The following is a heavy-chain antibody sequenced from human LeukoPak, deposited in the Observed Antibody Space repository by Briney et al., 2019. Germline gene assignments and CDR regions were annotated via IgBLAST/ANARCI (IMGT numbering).Heavy chain of an antibody. CDR1: GFTFSSYA. CDR3: AKDPHVGANRPLDY. D-gene: IGHD4/OR15-4a*01. Sequence: GGSLRLSCAASGFTFSSYAMSWVRQAPGKGLEWVSAISGSGGSTYYADSVKGRFTISRYNSKNTLYLQMNSLRAEDAAVYYCAKDPHVGANRPLDYWGQGTLVTVSS. V-gene: IGHV3-23*01. J-gene: IGHJ4*02. CDR2: ISGSGGST.